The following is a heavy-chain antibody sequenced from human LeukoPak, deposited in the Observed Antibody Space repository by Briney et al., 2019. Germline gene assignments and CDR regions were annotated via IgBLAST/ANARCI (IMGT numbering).Heavy chain of an antibody. CDR3: ARETSFRYYDFWSGWDY. Sequence: SQTLSLTCAISGDSVPSHSAAWNWIRQSPSRGLEWLVRTFYRSKWYNDYAVSVKSLITINPDTSKNQFSLQLNSVTPEDTAVYYCARETSFRYYDFWSGWDYWGQGTLVTVPS. V-gene: IGHV6-1*01. CDR1: GDSVPSHSAA. J-gene: IGHJ4*02. CDR2: TFYRSKWYN. D-gene: IGHD3-3*01.